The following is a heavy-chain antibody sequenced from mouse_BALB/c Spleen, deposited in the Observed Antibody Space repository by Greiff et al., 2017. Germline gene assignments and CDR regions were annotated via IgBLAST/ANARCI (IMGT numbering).Heavy chain of an antibody. CDR3: ARIEGRYDNAMDY. D-gene: IGHD2-14*01. CDR2: ILPGSGST. Sequence: QVQLQESGAELMKPGASVKISCKATGYTFSSYWIEWVKQRPGHGLEWIGEILPGSGSTNYNEKFKGKATFTADTSSNTAYMQLSSLTSEDSAVYYCARIEGRYDNAMDYWGQGTSVTVSS. J-gene: IGHJ4*01. V-gene: IGHV1-9*01. CDR1: GYTFSSYW.